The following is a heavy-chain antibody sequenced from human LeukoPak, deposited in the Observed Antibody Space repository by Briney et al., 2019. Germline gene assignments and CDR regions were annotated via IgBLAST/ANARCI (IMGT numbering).Heavy chain of an antibody. CDR2: ISGSGGST. CDR3: AKGPSTVTTRGYFDY. Sequence: PGGSLRLSCATSGFTFSNYWMSWVRQAPGKGLEWVSGISGSGGSTYYAESVKGRFTISRDKSKSTMYLQMNSLRDEDTAVYYCAKGPSTVTTRGYFDYWGQGTLVTVSS. V-gene: IGHV3-23*01. J-gene: IGHJ4*02. CDR1: GFTFSNYW. D-gene: IGHD4-17*01.